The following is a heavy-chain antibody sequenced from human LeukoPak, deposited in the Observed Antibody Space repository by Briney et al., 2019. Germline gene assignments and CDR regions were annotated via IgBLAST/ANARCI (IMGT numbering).Heavy chain of an antibody. Sequence: GGSLRLSCAASGFTFSSYSMNWVRQAPGKGLEWVSSITSSSSYIYCADSVKGRFTISRDNAKNSLYLQMNSLRAEDTAVYYCARERELLRAFDTWGQGTMVTVSS. D-gene: IGHD1-26*01. CDR2: ITSSSSYI. CDR3: ARERELLRAFDT. CDR1: GFTFSSYS. V-gene: IGHV3-21*01. J-gene: IGHJ3*02.